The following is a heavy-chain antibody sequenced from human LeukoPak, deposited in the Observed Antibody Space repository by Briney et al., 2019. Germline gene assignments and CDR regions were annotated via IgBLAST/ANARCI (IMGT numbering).Heavy chain of an antibody. V-gene: IGHV6-1*01. CDR3: ARDEDTTVADLDY. D-gene: IGHD6-19*01. J-gene: IGHJ4*02. Sequence: SQTLSLTCAISGDSVSSNRAAWNWIRQSPSRGLEWLGRTFYRSEWNNDYAVSVKSRITINADTSKSQFSLQLNSVTPEDTAVYYCARDEDTTVADLDYWGQGTLVTVSS. CDR2: TFYRSEWNN. CDR1: GDSVSSNRAA.